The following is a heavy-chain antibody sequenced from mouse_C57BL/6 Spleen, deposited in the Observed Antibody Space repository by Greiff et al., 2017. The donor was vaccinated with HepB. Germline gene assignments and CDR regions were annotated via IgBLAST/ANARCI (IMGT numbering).Heavy chain of an antibody. CDR1: GYSITSGYY. Sequence: EVKLQESGPGLVKPSQSLSLTCSVTGYSITSGYYWNWIRQFPGNKLEWMGYISYDGSNNYNPSLKNRISITRDTSKNQFFLKLNSVTTEDTATYYCASNDGYSAWFAYWGQGTLVTVSA. V-gene: IGHV3-6*01. J-gene: IGHJ3*01. CDR2: ISYDGSN. D-gene: IGHD2-3*01. CDR3: ASNDGYSAWFAY.